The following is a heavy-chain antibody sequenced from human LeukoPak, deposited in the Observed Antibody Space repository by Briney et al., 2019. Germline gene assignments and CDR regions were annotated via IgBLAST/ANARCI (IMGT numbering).Heavy chain of an antibody. CDR3: AKTMLRTIMYSDY. CDR1: GFTFSRYA. D-gene: IGHD3-10*01. Sequence: GGSLRLSCAASGFTFSRYAMTWVRQAPGKGLEWVSGINGSGGRTYYAVSVKGRFTISRDNSKNTVYLQMNSLRAEDTAVYYCAKTMLRTIMYSDYWGQGTLVTVSS. J-gene: IGHJ4*02. V-gene: IGHV3-23*01. CDR2: INGSGGRT.